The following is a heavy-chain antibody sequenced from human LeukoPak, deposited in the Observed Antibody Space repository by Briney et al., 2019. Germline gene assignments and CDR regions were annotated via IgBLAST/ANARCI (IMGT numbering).Heavy chain of an antibody. CDR3: AKYYFDNRGNYYFFHYGLDV. V-gene: IGHV3-23*01. J-gene: IGHJ6*02. Sequence: PGGSLRLSCAASGFAFNTYALSWVRQAPGKGPEWVSGISDTGTRTYYADSVRGRFATSRDNSKSTLFLQMNSLRAEDTAVYYCAKYYFDNRGNYYFFHYGLDVRGQGTTVTVSS. D-gene: IGHD3-22*01. CDR1: GFAFNTYA. CDR2: ISDTGTRT.